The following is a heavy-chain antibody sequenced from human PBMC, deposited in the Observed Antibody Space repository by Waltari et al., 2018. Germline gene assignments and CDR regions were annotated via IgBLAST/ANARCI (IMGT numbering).Heavy chain of an antibody. CDR2: ITHRGNT. CDR3: ARGDIAYSNWYYSSYMAV. CDR1: GGSFNDYY. Sequence: QVQLQQWGAGLLKPSETLSLTCVVDGGSFNDYYWTWIRQAPGKGLEWIGEITHRGNTKSIPSLKSRVTISVDTSKNQFSLKLSSVTAADTAVYYCARGDIAYSNWYYSSYMAVWGKGTMVTISS. J-gene: IGHJ6*03. V-gene: IGHV4-34*01. D-gene: IGHD4-4*01.